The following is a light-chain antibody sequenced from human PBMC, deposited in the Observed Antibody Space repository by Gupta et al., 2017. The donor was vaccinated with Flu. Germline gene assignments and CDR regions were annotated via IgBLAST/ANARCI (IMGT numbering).Light chain of an antibody. CDR2: AVT. CDR1: SSDVGAYKF. Sequence: QSALTQPASVSGSPGQSITISCTGSSSDVGAYKFVPWYQQFPGKAPKVLIYAVTTRASGVSVRFSGPKSGNTASLTISGLQAEDEAHYYCSSYISGASWVFGGGTKLTVV. V-gene: IGLV2-14*01. CDR3: SSYISGASWV. J-gene: IGLJ3*02.